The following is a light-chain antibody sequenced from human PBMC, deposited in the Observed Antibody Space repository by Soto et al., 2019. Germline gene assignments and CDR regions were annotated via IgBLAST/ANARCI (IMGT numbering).Light chain of an antibody. CDR2: GHN. J-gene: IGLJ3*02. V-gene: IGLV1-40*01. Sequence: QLVLTQPPSVSGAPGQRVTISCTGSYSNIGAGYEVHWYQQIPGTAPKLLISGHNNRPSGVPDRFFGSKSGTSASLTIIGLQAEDEADYYCAAWDDSLSGSWVFGGGTKLTVL. CDR3: AAWDDSLSGSWV. CDR1: YSNIGAGYE.